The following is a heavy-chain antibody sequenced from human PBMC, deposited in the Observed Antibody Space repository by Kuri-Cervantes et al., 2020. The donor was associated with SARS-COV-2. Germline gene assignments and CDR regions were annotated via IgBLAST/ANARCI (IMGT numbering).Heavy chain of an antibody. CDR2: IYYSGST. V-gene: IGHV4-59*12. CDR1: GGSISSYY. Sequence: SETLSLTCTVSGGSISSYYWSWIRQPPGKGLEWIGYIYYSGSTYYNPSLKSRVTISVDTSKNQFSLKLSSVTAADTAVYYCARELEQSSSWPLGYWGQGTLVTVSS. CDR3: ARELEQSSSWPLGY. J-gene: IGHJ4*02. D-gene: IGHD6-13*01.